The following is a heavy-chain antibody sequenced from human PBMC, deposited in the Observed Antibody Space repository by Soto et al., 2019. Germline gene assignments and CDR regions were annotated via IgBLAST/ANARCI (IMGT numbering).Heavy chain of an antibody. Sequence: QVQLQESGPGLVKPSETLSLTCTVSGGSISSYYWSWIRQPPGKGLEWIGYIYYSGSTNYNPSLKSRVTISVDTSKKQFSLKLSSVTAADTAVYSCAKTPYSGYLWFDPWGQGTLVTVSS. CDR2: IYYSGST. CDR1: GGSISSYY. CDR3: AKTPYSGYLWFDP. V-gene: IGHV4-59*01. J-gene: IGHJ5*02. D-gene: IGHD3-22*01.